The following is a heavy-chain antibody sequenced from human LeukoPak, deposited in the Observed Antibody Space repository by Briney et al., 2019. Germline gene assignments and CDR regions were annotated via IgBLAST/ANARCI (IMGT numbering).Heavy chain of an antibody. V-gene: IGHV4-39*01. CDR1: GGSISSSSYY. J-gene: IGHJ4*02. CDR3: RYYYDSSGYSDYFDY. Sequence: SETLSLTCTVSGGSISSSSYYWGWIRQPPGKGLEWIGSIYYSGSTYYNPSLKSRVTISVDTSKNRFSLKLSSVTAADTAVYYCRYYYDSSGYSDYFDYWGQGTLVTVSS. D-gene: IGHD3-22*01. CDR2: IYYSGST.